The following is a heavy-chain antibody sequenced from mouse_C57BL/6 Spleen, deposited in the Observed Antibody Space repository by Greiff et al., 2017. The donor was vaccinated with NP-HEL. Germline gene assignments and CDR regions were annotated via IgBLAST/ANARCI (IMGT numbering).Heavy chain of an antibody. Sequence: EVQLVESEGGLVQPGSSMKLSCTASGFTFSDYYMAWVRQVPEKGLEWVANINYDGGSTYYLDSLKSRFIISRDNAKNILYLQMSSLKSEDTATYYCARDRWDWYFDVWGTGTTVTVSS. D-gene: IGHD2-3*01. J-gene: IGHJ1*03. V-gene: IGHV5-16*01. CDR3: ARDRWDWYFDV. CDR2: INYDGGST. CDR1: GFTFSDYY.